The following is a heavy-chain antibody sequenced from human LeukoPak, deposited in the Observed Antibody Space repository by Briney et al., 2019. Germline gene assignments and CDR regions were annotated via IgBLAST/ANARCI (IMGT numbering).Heavy chain of an antibody. CDR1: GFTFNIYG. J-gene: IGHJ4*02. D-gene: IGHD6-19*01. V-gene: IGHV3-30*02. CDR3: AKHVSSGWSNFDY. Sequence: GGSLTLSCAASGFTFNIYGMHWVRQAPGKGLEGVSFIRYDGSNKYYADSVKGRFTISRDTSKNTLYLQMNSLRAEDTAVYYCAKHVSSGWSNFDYWGQGTLVTVSS. CDR2: IRYDGSNK.